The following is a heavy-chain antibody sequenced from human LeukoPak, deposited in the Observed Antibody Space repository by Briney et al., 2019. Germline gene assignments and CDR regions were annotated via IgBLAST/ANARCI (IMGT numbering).Heavy chain of an antibody. Sequence: ASVKVSCKASGGTFSSHAISWVRQAPGQGLEWVGGIIPIFGTTNYAQKFQGRVTITTDESTSTGYMELRSLRSDDTAVYYCASGDSGYDYGFDNWGQGTLVTVSS. J-gene: IGHJ4*02. CDR3: ASGDSGYDYGFDN. D-gene: IGHD5-12*01. CDR1: GGTFSSHA. CDR2: IIPIFGTT. V-gene: IGHV1-69*05.